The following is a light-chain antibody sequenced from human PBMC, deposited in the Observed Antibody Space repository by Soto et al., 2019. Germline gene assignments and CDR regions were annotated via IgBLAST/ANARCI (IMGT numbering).Light chain of an antibody. Sequence: EKVMTQSPATLSVSPGERATLSCRASQTVFSNLAWYQQKPGQTPRLLIYAASTRATGVPARFGGSGSGTDFTLTISRLEPEDFAVYYYQQYGSSLTFGQGTNVDIK. CDR3: QQYGSSLT. J-gene: IGKJ1*01. CDR2: AAS. CDR1: QTVFSN. V-gene: IGKV3-15*01.